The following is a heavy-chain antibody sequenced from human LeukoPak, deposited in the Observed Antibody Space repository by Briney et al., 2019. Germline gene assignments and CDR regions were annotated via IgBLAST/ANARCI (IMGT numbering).Heavy chain of an antibody. Sequence: GWSLRLSCAASGFTFSSYGMHWVRQAPGKGLEWVAFIRYDGSNKYYADSVKGRFTISRDNSKNTLYLQMNSLRAEDTAVYYCANDGYGDYVIDYWGQGTLVTVSS. J-gene: IGHJ4*02. CDR2: IRYDGSNK. D-gene: IGHD4-17*01. V-gene: IGHV3-30*02. CDR3: ANDGYGDYVIDY. CDR1: GFTFSSYG.